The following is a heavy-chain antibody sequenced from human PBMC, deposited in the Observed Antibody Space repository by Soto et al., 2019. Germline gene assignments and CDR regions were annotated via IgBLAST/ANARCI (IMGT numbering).Heavy chain of an antibody. CDR1: GGSVTNSSYY. Sequence: PSETLSLTCTVSGGSVTNSSYYWGWIRQSPGKGLEWIGSVYYRGRSYSKSSVKSRVTISVDTSKNRFSLSLNSVTASDTAVYFCVSQRTTNAFDLWGQGTLVTVSS. J-gene: IGHJ3*01. D-gene: IGHD4-17*01. V-gene: IGHV4-39*01. CDR2: VYYRGRS. CDR3: VSQRTTNAFDL.